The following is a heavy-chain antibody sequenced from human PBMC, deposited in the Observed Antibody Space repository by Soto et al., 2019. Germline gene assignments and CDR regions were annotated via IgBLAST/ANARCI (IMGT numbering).Heavy chain of an antibody. CDR1: GFTFSSYG. CDR3: AKDGLRGYSYGYYYYYGMDV. D-gene: IGHD5-18*01. V-gene: IGHV3-30*18. J-gene: IGHJ6*02. Sequence: ESGGGVVPPGRSLRLSCAASGFTFSSYGMHWVRQAPGKGLEWVAVISYDGSNKYYADSVKGRFTISRDNSKNTLYLQMNSLRAEDTAVYYCAKDGLRGYSYGYYYYYGMDVWGQGTTVTVSS. CDR2: ISYDGSNK.